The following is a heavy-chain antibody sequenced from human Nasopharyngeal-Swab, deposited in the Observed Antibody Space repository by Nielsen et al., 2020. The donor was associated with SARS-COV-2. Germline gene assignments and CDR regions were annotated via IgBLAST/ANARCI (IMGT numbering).Heavy chain of an antibody. J-gene: IGHJ5*02. D-gene: IGHD3-10*01. V-gene: IGHV3-33*08. CDR1: GFTFSNYG. CDR3: ASGLYYYGSGSSQNWFDP. Sequence: GGSLRLSCAASGFTFSNYGMHWVRQAPGKGLEWVAVIWYDGSNKYYADSVKGRFTISRDNSKNTLYLQMNSLRAEDTAVYYCASGLYYYGSGSSQNWFDPWGQGTLVTVSS. CDR2: IWYDGSNK.